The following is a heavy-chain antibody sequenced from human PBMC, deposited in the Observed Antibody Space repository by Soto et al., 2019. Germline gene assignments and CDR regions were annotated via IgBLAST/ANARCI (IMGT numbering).Heavy chain of an antibody. J-gene: IGHJ4*02. CDR2: INHSGST. Sequence: SETLSLTCAVYGGSFSGYYWSWIRQPPGKGLEWIGEINHSGSTNYNPSLKSRVTISVDTSKNQFSLKLSSVTAADTAVYYCARGLSRMALSRKYGSGSYYLWGQGTLVTVSS. D-gene: IGHD3-10*01. CDR1: GGSFSGYY. V-gene: IGHV4-34*01. CDR3: ARGLSRMALSRKYGSGSYYL.